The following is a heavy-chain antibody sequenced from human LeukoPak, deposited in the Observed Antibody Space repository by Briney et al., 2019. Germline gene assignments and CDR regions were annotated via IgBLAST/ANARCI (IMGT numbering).Heavy chain of an antibody. J-gene: IGHJ4*02. CDR2: IRYDGSNK. V-gene: IGHV3-30*02. CDR1: GFTFSSYG. Sequence: PGGSLRLSCAASGFTFSSYGMHWVRQAPGKGLEWVAFIRYDGSNKYYADSVKGRFTISRDNSKNTLYLQMNSLRAEDTAVYYCAKDLGRLLTMIVVVQSAFDYWGQGTLVTVSS. D-gene: IGHD3-22*01. CDR3: AKDLGRLLTMIVVVQSAFDY.